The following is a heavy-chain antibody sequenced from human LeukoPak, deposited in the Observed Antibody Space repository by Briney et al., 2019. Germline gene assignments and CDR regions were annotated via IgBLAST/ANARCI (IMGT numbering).Heavy chain of an antibody. Sequence: PSETLSLTCAVYGGSFSGYYWSWIRQPPGKGLEWIGEINHSGSTNYNPSLKSRVTISVDTSKNQFSLKLSSVTAADTAVYFCARDTYYDSSGYWNDVFDIWGQGTLVTVSS. CDR1: GGSFSGYY. D-gene: IGHD3-22*01. V-gene: IGHV4-34*01. J-gene: IGHJ3*02. CDR2: INHSGST. CDR3: ARDTYYDSSGYWNDVFDI.